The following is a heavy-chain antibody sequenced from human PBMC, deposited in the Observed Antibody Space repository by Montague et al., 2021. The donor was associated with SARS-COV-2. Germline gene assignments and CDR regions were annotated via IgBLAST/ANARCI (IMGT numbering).Heavy chain of an antibody. D-gene: IGHD4-11*01. CDR1: GVSITSTNW. J-gene: IGHJ4*02. CDR3: AGKVLTVPADY. Sequence: SETLSLTCAVSGVSITSTNWGSLVRQPPGKVLEWIGEISYGGIATYNPSLKSRATISMDRSRNLFSLKLSSVTAADTAIYYCAGKVLTVPADYWGQGTLVTVS. V-gene: IGHV4-4*02. CDR2: ISYGGIA.